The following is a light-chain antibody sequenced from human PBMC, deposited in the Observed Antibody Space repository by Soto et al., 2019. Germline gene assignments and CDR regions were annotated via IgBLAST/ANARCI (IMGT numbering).Light chain of an antibody. CDR1: QSVSRT. CDR2: GAS. CDR3: QQYSSSPPLT. Sequence: EIVLTQSPATLSLSPGERATLSCRASQSVSRTLAWYQQKPGQAPRLLIYGASSRATGIPDRFSGSGSGTYFTLTISRLEPEDFAVYYCQQYSSSPPLTSGGGTKVDIK. J-gene: IGKJ4*01. V-gene: IGKV3-20*01.